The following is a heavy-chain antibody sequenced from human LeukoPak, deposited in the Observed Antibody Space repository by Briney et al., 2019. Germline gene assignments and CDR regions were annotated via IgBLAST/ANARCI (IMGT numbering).Heavy chain of an antibody. J-gene: IGHJ4*02. CDR1: GFTFSSYG. Sequence: GGSLRLSCAASGFTFSSYGMHWVRQAPGKGLEWVAVIWYDGSNKYYGDSVKGRFTISRDNSKNTLYLQMNSLRAEDTAVYYCARDEGSGYYTTFDYWGQGTLVTVSS. CDR3: ARDEGSGYYTTFDY. D-gene: IGHD3-3*01. CDR2: IWYDGSNK. V-gene: IGHV3-33*01.